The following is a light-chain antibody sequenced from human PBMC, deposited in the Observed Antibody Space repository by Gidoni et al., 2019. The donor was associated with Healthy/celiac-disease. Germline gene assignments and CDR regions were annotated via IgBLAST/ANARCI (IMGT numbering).Light chain of an antibody. J-gene: IGKJ1*01. CDR1: QSISSW. CDR3: QQYNSYSRT. Sequence: DIQMTQSPSTLSASVGDRVTITCRASQSISSWLAWYQQKPGKAPKLLLYKASSLERGVPSRFSSSGSGTEFTLTISSLQPDDFATYYCQQYNSYSRTFGQGTKVEIK. CDR2: KAS. V-gene: IGKV1-5*03.